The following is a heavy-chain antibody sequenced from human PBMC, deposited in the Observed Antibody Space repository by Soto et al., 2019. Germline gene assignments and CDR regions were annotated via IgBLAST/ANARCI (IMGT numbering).Heavy chain of an antibody. Sequence: QVQLQESGPGLVKPSETLSLTCTVSGGSISSYYWSWIRQPPGKGLEWIGYIYYSGSTNYNPSLKSRVTISVDTSKNQFSLKLSSVTAADTAVYYCARGRATVVVPTIDAFDIWGQGTMATVSS. CDR2: IYYSGST. D-gene: IGHD2-2*01. CDR1: GGSISSYY. V-gene: IGHV4-59*01. J-gene: IGHJ3*02. CDR3: ARGRATVVVPTIDAFDI.